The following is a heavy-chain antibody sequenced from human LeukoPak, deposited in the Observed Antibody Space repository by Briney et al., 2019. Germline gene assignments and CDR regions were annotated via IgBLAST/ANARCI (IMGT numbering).Heavy chain of an antibody. CDR3: ARVREVAARDVYYYMDV. Sequence: GGSLRLSCAASGFTFSSYSMNGVRQAPGKGLEWVSSISSSSSYIYYADSVKGRFTISTDNAKNSLYLQMNSLRAKDTAVYYCARVREVAARDVYYYMDVWGKGTTVTVSS. CDR2: ISSSSSYI. J-gene: IGHJ6*03. CDR1: GFTFSSYS. V-gene: IGHV3-21*01. D-gene: IGHD6-6*01.